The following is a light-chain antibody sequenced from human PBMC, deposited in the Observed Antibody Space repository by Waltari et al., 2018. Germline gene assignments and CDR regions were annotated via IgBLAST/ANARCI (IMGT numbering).Light chain of an antibody. J-gene: IGKJ4*02. CDR1: QSVSSY. V-gene: IGKV3-11*01. CDR3: QQRSNWPPT. Sequence: ETVLTQSPATLSLSPGERATLACRASQSVSSYLAWYQQKPGQAPRLLIYDASNRATGIPDRFSGSGSGTDFTLTISSLEPEDFAVYYCQQRSNWPPTFGGGTKVEIK. CDR2: DAS.